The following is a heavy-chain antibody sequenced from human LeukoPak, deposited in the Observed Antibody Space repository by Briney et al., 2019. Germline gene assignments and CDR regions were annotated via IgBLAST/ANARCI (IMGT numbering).Heavy chain of an antibody. CDR2: ISVTSNYI. V-gene: IGHV3-21*01. J-gene: IGHJ4*02. CDR3: VRLRRNSDTSGFYYYYDF. Sequence: NTGGSLRLSCVASGYTFSSYSINWVRQAPGKGLEWVSSISVTSNYIYYADSVRGRFSISRDDARGSLYLQMNSLRAEDTAVYYCVRLRRNSDTSGFYYYYDFWGQGTLVTVSS. D-gene: IGHD3-22*01. CDR1: GYTFSSYS.